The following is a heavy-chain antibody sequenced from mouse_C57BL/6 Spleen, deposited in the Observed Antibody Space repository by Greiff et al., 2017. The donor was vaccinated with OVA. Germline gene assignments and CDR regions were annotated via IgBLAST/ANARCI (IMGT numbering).Heavy chain of an antibody. Sequence: EVMLVESGGGLVQPKGSLKLSCAASGFSFNTYAMNWVRQAPGKGLEWVARIRSKSNNYATYYADSVKDRFTISRDDSESMLYLQMNNLKTEDTAMYYCVRHVDYDDGGFDYWGQGTTLTVSS. J-gene: IGHJ2*01. V-gene: IGHV10-1*01. CDR1: GFSFNTYA. CDR3: VRHVDYDDGGFDY. CDR2: IRSKSNNYAT. D-gene: IGHD2-4*01.